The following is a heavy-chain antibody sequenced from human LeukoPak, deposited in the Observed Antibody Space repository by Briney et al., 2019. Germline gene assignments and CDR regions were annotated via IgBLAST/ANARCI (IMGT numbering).Heavy chain of an antibody. CDR2: IYYSGST. D-gene: IGHD2-15*01. V-gene: IGHV4-39*01. CDR3: ARLGYCSGGNCFRYYFDY. CDR1: GGSISSSSYY. Sequence: SETLPLTCTVSGGSISSSSYYWGWIRQPPGKELEWIGSIYYSGSTYYNPSLKSRVTISVDKNQFSLKLSSVTAADTAVYYCARLGYCSGGNCFRYYFDYWGQGILVTVSS. J-gene: IGHJ4*02.